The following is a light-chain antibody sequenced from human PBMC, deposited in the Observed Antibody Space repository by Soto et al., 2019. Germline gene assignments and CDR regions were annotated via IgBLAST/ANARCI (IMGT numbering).Light chain of an antibody. J-gene: IGLJ3*02. CDR1: SSNIGSKY. CDR2: RNT. Sequence: QSVLTQPPSASGAPGQRVAISCSATSSNIGSKYVFWYQQLPRTAPKLLIYRNTQRPSEVPDRFSGSKSGTSASLAITGLRSEVEGDYYCAAWDDRLNGHWVFGGGTKLTVL. CDR3: AAWDDRLNGHWV. V-gene: IGLV1-47*01.